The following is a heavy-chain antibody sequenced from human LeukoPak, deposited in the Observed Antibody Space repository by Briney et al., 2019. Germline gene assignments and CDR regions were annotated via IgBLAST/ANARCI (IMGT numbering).Heavy chain of an antibody. Sequence: GGSLRLSCAASGFTFSSYAMHWVRQAPGKGLEYVSAISSNGGSTYYANSVKGRFTISRDNSKNTLYLQMGSLRAEDMAVYYCARSTYYYGSGSSYYFDYWGQGTLVTVSS. CDR1: GFTFSSYA. V-gene: IGHV3-64*01. D-gene: IGHD3-10*01. J-gene: IGHJ4*02. CDR3: ARSTYYYGSGSSYYFDY. CDR2: ISSNGGST.